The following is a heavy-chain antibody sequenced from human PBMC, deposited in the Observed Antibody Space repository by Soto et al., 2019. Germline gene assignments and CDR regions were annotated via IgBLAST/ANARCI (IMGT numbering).Heavy chain of an antibody. V-gene: IGHV1-69*02. CDR1: GGTFSSYT. D-gene: IGHD6-13*01. CDR3: TKGYIAAAGTNYYYGMDV. Sequence: QVQLVQSGAEVKKPGSSVKVSCKASGGTFSSYTISWVRQAPGQGLEWMGRIIPILGIANYAQKFQGRVTMTAAKSTSKAYMKSSSLSSEDKAVYYCTKGYIAAAGTNYYYGMDVWGQGTTVTVSS. CDR2: IIPILGIA. J-gene: IGHJ6*02.